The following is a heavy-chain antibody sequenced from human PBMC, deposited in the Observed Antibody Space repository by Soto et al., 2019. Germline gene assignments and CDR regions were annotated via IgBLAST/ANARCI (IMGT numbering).Heavy chain of an antibody. D-gene: IGHD6-19*01. CDR2: INHSGST. J-gene: IGHJ1*01. V-gene: IGHV4-34*01. CDR1: RAFINSGGFY. Sequence: SETLSLTCSVSRAFINSGGFYYSWIRQPPGKGLEWIGEINHSGSTNYNPSLKSRVTISVDTSKNQFSLKLSSVTAADTAVYYCARGKPRSSGWYPFQHWGQGTLVTVSS. CDR3: ARGKPRSSGWYPFQH.